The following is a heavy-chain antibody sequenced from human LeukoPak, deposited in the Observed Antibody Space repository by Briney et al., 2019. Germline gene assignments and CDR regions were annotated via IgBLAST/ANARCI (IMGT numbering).Heavy chain of an antibody. J-gene: IGHJ4*02. CDR1: GFTFSSYW. Sequence: GGSLRLSCEASGFTFSSYWMSWVRQAPGKGLEWVANIKTDGSEKYYVDSVKGRFTISRDNAKNSLYLQMNSLRAEDTAVYYCAKDQLAAAGIRPFLHWGQGTLVTVSS. D-gene: IGHD6-13*01. CDR2: IKTDGSEK. V-gene: IGHV3-7*03. CDR3: AKDQLAAAGIRPFLH.